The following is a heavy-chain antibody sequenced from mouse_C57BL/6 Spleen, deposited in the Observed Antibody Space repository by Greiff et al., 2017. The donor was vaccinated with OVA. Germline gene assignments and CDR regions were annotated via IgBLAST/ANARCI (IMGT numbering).Heavy chain of an antibody. D-gene: IGHD1-1*01. J-gene: IGHJ4*01. CDR2: INPYNGGT. CDR1: GYTFTDYY. V-gene: IGHV1-19*01. Sequence: EVQLQQSGPVLVKPGASVKMSCKASGYTFTDYYMNWVKQSHGKSLEWIGVINPYNGGTSYNQKFKGKATLTVDKSSSTAYMELNSLTSEDSAVYYCAREGYYGAMDYWGQGTSVTVSS. CDR3: AREGYYGAMDY.